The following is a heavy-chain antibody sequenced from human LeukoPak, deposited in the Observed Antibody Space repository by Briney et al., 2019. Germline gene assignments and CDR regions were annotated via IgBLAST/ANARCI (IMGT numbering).Heavy chain of an antibody. CDR2: IYPGDSDT. Sequence: GESLKISCKGSGYSFTSYWIGWVRQMPGKGLEWMGIIYPGDSDTRYSPSFQGQVTISADKSISTAYLQWSSLKASDTAMYFCARTNADYGDYSDYWGQGTLVTVSS. CDR3: ARTNADYGDYSDY. V-gene: IGHV5-51*01. CDR1: GYSFTSYW. D-gene: IGHD4-17*01. J-gene: IGHJ4*02.